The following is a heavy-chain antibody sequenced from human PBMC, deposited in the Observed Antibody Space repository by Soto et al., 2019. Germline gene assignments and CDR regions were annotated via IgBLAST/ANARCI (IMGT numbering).Heavy chain of an antibody. CDR1: GYIFTNYW. J-gene: IGHJ4*02. CDR2: IDPSESFT. Sequence: GESLKISCQGSGYIFTNYWINWVRQMPGKGLEWMGRIDPSESFTTYSPSLQGHVTISADKSITTAYLQWNSLQASDTSIYYCARFYSSYSPADYWGQGTLVSVSS. V-gene: IGHV5-10-1*01. D-gene: IGHD4-4*01. CDR3: ARFYSSYSPADY.